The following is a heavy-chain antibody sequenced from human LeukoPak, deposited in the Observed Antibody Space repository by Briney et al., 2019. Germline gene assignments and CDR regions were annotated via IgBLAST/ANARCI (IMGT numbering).Heavy chain of an antibody. J-gene: IGHJ4*02. D-gene: IGHD4-17*01. V-gene: IGHV1-18*01. CDR2: ISAYNGNT. CDR1: GYTFTDYA. Sequence: ASVTVSCKASGYTFTDYAISWVRQAPGQGLEWMGWISAYNGNTNYAQKLQGRVTMTTDTSTSTAYMELRSLRSDDTAVYYCARDGYTVTTLGSDYWGQGTLVTGSS. CDR3: ARDGYTVTTLGSDY.